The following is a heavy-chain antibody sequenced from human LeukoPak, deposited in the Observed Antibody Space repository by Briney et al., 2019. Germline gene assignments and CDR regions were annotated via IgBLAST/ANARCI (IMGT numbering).Heavy chain of an antibody. V-gene: IGHV3-48*01. CDR1: GFTFSSYT. D-gene: IGHD5-24*01. CDR3: ATGAGRGYNL. Sequence: GGSLRLSCAAAGFTFSSYTMNWVRQAPGKGLEWVSYISSSSSTIYYTDSVKGRFIISRDNAKNSLYLQMNSLRAEDTAVYYCATGAGRGYNLWGQGTLITVSS. CDR2: ISSSSSTI. J-gene: IGHJ4*02.